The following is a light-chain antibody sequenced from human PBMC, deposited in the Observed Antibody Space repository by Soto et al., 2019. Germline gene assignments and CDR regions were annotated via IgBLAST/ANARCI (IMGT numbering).Light chain of an antibody. CDR2: DVG. CDR1: SSDVGGYNY. J-gene: IGLJ2*01. CDR3: SSYTSSSTYVI. V-gene: IGLV2-14*03. Sequence: QSALTQPASVSGSPGQSITISCTGTSSDVGGYNYVSWYQQHPGKAPKLMIYDVGNRPSGVSNRFSGSKSGNTASLTISGLQAEDEADYYCSSYTSSSTYVIFGRGTKLTVL.